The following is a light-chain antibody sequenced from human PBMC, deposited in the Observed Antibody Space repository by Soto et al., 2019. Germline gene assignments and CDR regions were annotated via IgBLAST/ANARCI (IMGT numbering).Light chain of an antibody. V-gene: IGKV3-20*01. CDR1: QIVSSSY. Sequence: EVVLTQSPGTLSLSPGEGATLSCRASQIVSSSYLAWYQQRPGQAPRLLIYGASSRATGVPARFSGSGSGTDYSLTISRLEPEDFAVYYCQQYTNSPGTFGQGTKVEIK. CDR2: GAS. J-gene: IGKJ1*01. CDR3: QQYTNSPGT.